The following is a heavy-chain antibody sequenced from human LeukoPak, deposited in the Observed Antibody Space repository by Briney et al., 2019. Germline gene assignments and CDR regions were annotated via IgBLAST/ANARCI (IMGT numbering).Heavy chain of an antibody. J-gene: IGHJ6*02. V-gene: IGHV4-38-2*01. Sequence: SETLSPTCAVSGYSISSGYYWGWIRQPPGKGLEWIGEINHSGSTNYNPSLKSRVTISVDTSKNQFSLKLSSVTAADTAVYYCARGPRLWFGENYYYYGMDVWGQGTTVTVSS. CDR1: GYSISSGYY. CDR3: ARGPRLWFGENYYYYGMDV. CDR2: INHSGST. D-gene: IGHD3-10*01.